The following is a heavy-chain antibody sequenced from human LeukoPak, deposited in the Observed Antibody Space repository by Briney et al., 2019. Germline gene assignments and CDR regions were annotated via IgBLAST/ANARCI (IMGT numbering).Heavy chain of an antibody. CDR2: IYYSGST. V-gene: IGHV4-39*01. Sequence: PSETLSLTCTVSGGSISSSSYYWGWIRQPPGKGLEWIGSIYYSGSTYYNPSLKSRVTISVDTSKNQFSLKLSSVTAADTAVYYCARGSSPGVFDYWGQGTLVTVSS. CDR1: GGSISSSSYY. CDR3: ARGSSPGVFDY. D-gene: IGHD6-6*01. J-gene: IGHJ4*02.